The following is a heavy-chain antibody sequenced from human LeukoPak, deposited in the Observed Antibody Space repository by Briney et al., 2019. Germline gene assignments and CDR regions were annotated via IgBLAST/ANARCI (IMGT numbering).Heavy chain of an antibody. CDR1: GCSISSSSYY. D-gene: IGHD5-18*01. CDR3: ARQERGYRYGSVFPGSGLDP. CDR2: IYYSGST. J-gene: IGHJ5*02. Sequence: SGTLSLTCTVSGCSISSSSYYWGWIRQPPGKGLEWIGSIYYSGSTYYNPPLKSRVTISVDTSKNQFSLKLSSVTAADTAVYYRARQERGYRYGSVFPGSGLDPWGQGTLVSVSS. V-gene: IGHV4-39*01.